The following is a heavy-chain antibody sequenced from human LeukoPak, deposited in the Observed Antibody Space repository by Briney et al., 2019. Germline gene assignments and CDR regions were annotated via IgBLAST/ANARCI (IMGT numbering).Heavy chain of an antibody. Sequence: AGGSLRLSCAASGFTFDDYAMPWVRQAPGKGLEWVSGISWNSGSIGYADSVKGRFTISRDNAKNSLYLQMNSLRAEDTALYYCAKLTAAAGSDYWGQGTLVTVSS. D-gene: IGHD6-13*01. CDR3: AKLTAAAGSDY. CDR1: GFTFDDYA. CDR2: ISWNSGSI. J-gene: IGHJ4*02. V-gene: IGHV3-9*01.